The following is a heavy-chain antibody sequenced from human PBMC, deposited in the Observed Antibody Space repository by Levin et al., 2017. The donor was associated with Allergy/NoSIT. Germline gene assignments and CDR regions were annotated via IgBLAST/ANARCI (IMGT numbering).Heavy chain of an antibody. D-gene: IGHD5-18*01. CDR2: INEIGTT. J-gene: IGHJ4*02. CDR1: GGSITGYY. V-gene: IGHV4-59*08. Sequence: PSETLSLTCTVSGGSITGYYWSWIRQSPWKGLEWIGYINEIGTTSYTPSLNSRLTISVDTSKNHFSLKLRSVTAADTAVYYCARHSSGFSYAYDFDYWGQGTLVTVSS. CDR3: ARHSSGFSYAYDFDY.